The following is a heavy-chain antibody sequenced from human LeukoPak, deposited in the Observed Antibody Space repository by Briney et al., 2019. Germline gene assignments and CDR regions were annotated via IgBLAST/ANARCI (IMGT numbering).Heavy chain of an antibody. CDR2: ISGIGGWT. CDR1: VFTFSSYS. D-gene: IGHD3-22*01. V-gene: IGHV3-23*01. Sequence: GGGLRLSCAASVFTFSSYSMSWVREARAKGLGCVSAISGIGGWTDYADSVKCRFTVSRDNSKNTLYRRMNSRIAEDTGVHYRAKTTFQATDYESSGYYFLDAFDIWGQGTMVTVSS. J-gene: IGHJ3*02. CDR3: AKTTFQATDYESSGYYFLDAFDI.